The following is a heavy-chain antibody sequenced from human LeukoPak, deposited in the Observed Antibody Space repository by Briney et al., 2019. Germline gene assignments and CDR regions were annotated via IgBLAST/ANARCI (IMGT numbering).Heavy chain of an antibody. Sequence: PSETLSLTCAVYGGSFSGYYWSWIRQPPGKGLEWIGEINHSGSTNYNPSLKSRVTISVDTSKNQFSLKLSSVTAADTAVYYCARGSRTMIVVVYRSGLFDPWGQGTLVTVSS. CDR3: ARGSRTMIVVVYRSGLFDP. J-gene: IGHJ5*02. V-gene: IGHV4-34*01. D-gene: IGHD3-22*01. CDR2: INHSGST. CDR1: GGSFSGYY.